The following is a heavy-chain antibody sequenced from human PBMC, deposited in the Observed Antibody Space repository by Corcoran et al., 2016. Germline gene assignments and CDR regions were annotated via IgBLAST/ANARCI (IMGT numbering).Heavy chain of an antibody. D-gene: IGHD3-16*01. CDR3: TTSRAWVGVGKGYYYYGMDV. CDR2: IKSKTDGGTT. Sequence: EVQLVESGGGLVKPGGSLRLSCAASGFTFSNAWMSWVRQAPGKGLEWVGRIKSKTDGGTTDYAAPVKGRFTISRDDSKNTLYLQMNSLKTEDTAVYYCTTSRAWVGVGKGYYYYGMDVWGQGTTVTVSS. CDR1: GFTFSNAW. V-gene: IGHV3-15*01. J-gene: IGHJ6*02.